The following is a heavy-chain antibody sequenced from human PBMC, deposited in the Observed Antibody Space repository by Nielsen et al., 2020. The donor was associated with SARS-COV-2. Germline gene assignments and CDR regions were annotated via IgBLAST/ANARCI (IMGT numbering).Heavy chain of an antibody. J-gene: IGHJ3*02. V-gene: IGHV1-8*01. Sequence: ASVKVSCKASEYIFTNYDINWVRQAAGQGLEWMGWMNPKSGNTGSAQKFQGRVTVTRDTSTSTVYMELSSLRSEDSAVYFCARAYCDSTTCYRHAFDIWGQGTLVTVSS. CDR1: EYIFTNYD. CDR2: MNPKSGNT. CDR3: ARAYCDSTTCYRHAFDI. D-gene: IGHD2-2*02.